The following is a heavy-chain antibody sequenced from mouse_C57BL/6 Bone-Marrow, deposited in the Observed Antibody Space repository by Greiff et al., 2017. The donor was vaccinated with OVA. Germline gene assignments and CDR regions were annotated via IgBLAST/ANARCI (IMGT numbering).Heavy chain of an antibody. CDR2: ISGGGGNT. D-gene: IGHD1-1*01. CDR1: GFTFSSYT. J-gene: IGHJ2*01. CDR3: ARQDLYYYGSSLFDY. V-gene: IGHV5-9*01. Sequence: EVKLVESGGGLVKPGGSLKLSCAASGFTFSSYTMSWVRQTPEKRLEWVATISGGGGNTYYPDSVKGRFTISRDNAKNTLYLQMSSLRSEDTALYYCARQDLYYYGSSLFDYWGQGTTLTVSS.